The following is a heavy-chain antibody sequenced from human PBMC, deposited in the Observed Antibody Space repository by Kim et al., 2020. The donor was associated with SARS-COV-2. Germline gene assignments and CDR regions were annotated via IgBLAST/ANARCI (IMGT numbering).Heavy chain of an antibody. CDR3: ARGVITGYYFYYVDV. CDR2: INHSGST. CDR1: GGSFSDYY. D-gene: IGHD2-21*01. V-gene: IGHV4-34*01. Sequence: SETLSLTCAVYGGSFSDYYWSWIRQPPGKGLEWIGEINHSGSTNYNPSLKSRVTISVDTSKNQFSLKLTSVTAADTAVYFCARGVITGYYFYYVDVWGKGTTVTVSS. J-gene: IGHJ6*03.